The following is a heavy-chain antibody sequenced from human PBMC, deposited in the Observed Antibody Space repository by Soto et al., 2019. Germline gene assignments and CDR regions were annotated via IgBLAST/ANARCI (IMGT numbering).Heavy chain of an antibody. CDR1: GYIFVDYW. J-gene: IGHJ4*02. Sequence: XESLKISCKASGYIFVDYWIGWVRQMPGKGLEWMGIVYPRDSDTRYSPSFQGQVTISADRSTGTAFLQWRSLKASDTALYYCARPPLPGYSIHFNYWGQGTLVTVSS. V-gene: IGHV5-51*01. CDR2: VYPRDSDT. CDR3: ARPPLPGYSIHFNY. D-gene: IGHD2-15*01.